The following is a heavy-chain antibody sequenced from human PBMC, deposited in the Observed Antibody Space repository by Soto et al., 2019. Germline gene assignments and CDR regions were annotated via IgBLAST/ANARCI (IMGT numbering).Heavy chain of an antibody. CDR3: ARASRATGYSSGWVFSFDY. J-gene: IGHJ4*02. CDR1: GYTFTDYW. CDR2: IYPGDSDT. V-gene: IGHV5-51*01. Sequence: GESLKISCKGYGYTFTDYWIGWVRQMPGKGLELIGLIYPGDSDTRYSPSFQGRVTISADKSISTAFLQWSSLRASDTAMYYCARASRATGYSSGWVFSFDYWGQGTLVTVSS. D-gene: IGHD6-19*01.